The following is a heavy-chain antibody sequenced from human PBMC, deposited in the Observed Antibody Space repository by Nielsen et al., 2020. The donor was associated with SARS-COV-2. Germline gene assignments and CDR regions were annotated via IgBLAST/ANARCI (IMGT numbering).Heavy chain of an antibody. Sequence: GGSLRLSYAASGFTFDDYAMHWVRQAPGKGLEWVSGISWNSGSIGYADSVKGRFTISRDNAKNSLYLQMNSLRAEDTALYYCASLGRIAAAGIDAFDIWGQGTMVTVSS. CDR2: ISWNSGSI. J-gene: IGHJ3*02. V-gene: IGHV3-9*01. CDR3: ASLGRIAAAGIDAFDI. D-gene: IGHD6-13*01. CDR1: GFTFDDYA.